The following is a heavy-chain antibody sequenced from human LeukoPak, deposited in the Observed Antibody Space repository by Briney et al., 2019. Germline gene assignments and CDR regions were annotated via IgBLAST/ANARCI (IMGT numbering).Heavy chain of an antibody. V-gene: IGHV3-9*01. D-gene: IGHD1-26*01. CDR2: ISWNSGSI. J-gene: IGHJ4*02. Sequence: PGGSLRLSCAASGFTFDDYAMHWVRQAPGKGLEWVSGISWNSGSIGYADSVKGRFTISRDNAENSLYLQMNSLRAEDTALYYCAKAPEWELSIYYFDYWGQGTLVTVSS. CDR1: GFTFDDYA. CDR3: AKAPEWELSIYYFDY.